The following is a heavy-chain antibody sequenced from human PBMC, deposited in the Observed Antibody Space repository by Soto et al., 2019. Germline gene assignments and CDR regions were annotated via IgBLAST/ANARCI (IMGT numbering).Heavy chain of an antibody. CDR2: IYYSGTT. CDR1: GGSISSGXYN. Sequence: SETLSLTCTVSGGSISSGXYNWSWIRQSPGKGLEWIGYIYYSGTTYYNPSLKSRLSMSVDTTKNQFSLKLSSVTAADTAVYYCARAPIPHDYVWGNYVNKSGLDVWAKGPRSPSP. J-gene: IGHJ6*02. D-gene: IGHD3-16*01. CDR3: ARAPIPHDYVWGNYVNKSGLDV. V-gene: IGHV4-30-4*01.